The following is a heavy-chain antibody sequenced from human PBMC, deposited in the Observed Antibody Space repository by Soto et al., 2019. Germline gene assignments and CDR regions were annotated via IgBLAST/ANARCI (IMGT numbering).Heavy chain of an antibody. CDR1: GYTFTSYA. J-gene: IGHJ4*02. Sequence: ASVKVSCKASGYTFTSYAMRWVRQAPGQRLEWMGWINAGNGNTKYSQKFQGRVTITRDTSASTVYMELSSLRSGDTAVYYCARVSGWYFLDYWGQGTLVTVSS. D-gene: IGHD6-19*01. V-gene: IGHV1-3*01. CDR2: INAGNGNT. CDR3: ARVSGWYFLDY.